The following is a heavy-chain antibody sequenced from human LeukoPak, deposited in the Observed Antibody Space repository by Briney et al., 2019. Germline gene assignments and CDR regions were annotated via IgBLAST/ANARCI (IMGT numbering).Heavy chain of an antibody. Sequence: GESLKISCKASGYSFTDYWIVWVRQMPGKGLEWMGAIYPGDSDTRYSPSFQGQVTISADKSIRTAYLQWSSLKASDTAIYYCARHHDYGDYGCFDYWGQGTLVTVSS. CDR2: IYPGDSDT. D-gene: IGHD4-17*01. CDR3: ARHHDYGDYGCFDY. V-gene: IGHV5-51*01. J-gene: IGHJ4*02. CDR1: GYSFTDYW.